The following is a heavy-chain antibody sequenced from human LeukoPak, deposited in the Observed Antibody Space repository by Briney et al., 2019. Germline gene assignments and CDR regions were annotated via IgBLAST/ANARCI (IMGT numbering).Heavy chain of an antibody. D-gene: IGHD1-26*01. V-gene: IGHV3-23*01. CDR2: ISGSGGST. CDR3: AKGGSGSYSGDFDY. Sequence: GGSLRPSCAASGFTFSSYAMSWVRQAPGKGLEWVSAISGSGGSTYYADSVKGRFTISRDNSKNTLYLQMNSLRAEDTAVYYCAKGGSGSYSGDFDYWGQGTLVTVSS. CDR1: GFTFSSYA. J-gene: IGHJ4*02.